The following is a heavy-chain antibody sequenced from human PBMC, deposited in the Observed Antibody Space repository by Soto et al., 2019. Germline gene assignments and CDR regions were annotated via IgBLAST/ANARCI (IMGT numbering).Heavy chain of an antibody. V-gene: IGHV2-5*02. CDR2: IYGDDDQ. D-gene: IGHD3-16*01. Sequence: QITLKESGPTLVKPTQTLTLTCTFSGFSLTTSGVGVGWIRQPPGKAPECLALIYGDDDQRYSTSLRSRLTIAKDTSKNQVVLTLRHVDPVDTATYYCAHTVTSLRRFDPWGQGTLVTVSS. CDR3: AHTVTSLRRFDP. J-gene: IGHJ5*02. CDR1: GFSLTTSGVG.